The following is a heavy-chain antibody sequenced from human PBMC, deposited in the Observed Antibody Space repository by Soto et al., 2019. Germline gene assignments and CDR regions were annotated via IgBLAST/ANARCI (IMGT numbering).Heavy chain of an antibody. D-gene: IGHD3-22*01. Sequence: GSLRLSCAASGFTFSSYAMHWVRQSPGKGLEWVAVISYDGSNKYYADSVKGRFTISRDNSKNTLYLQMNSLRAEDTAVYYCARDPYYDSSGYHPYYFDYWGQGTLVTVSS. V-gene: IGHV3-30-3*01. CDR1: GFTFSSYA. J-gene: IGHJ4*02. CDR3: ARDPYYDSSGYHPYYFDY. CDR2: ISYDGSNK.